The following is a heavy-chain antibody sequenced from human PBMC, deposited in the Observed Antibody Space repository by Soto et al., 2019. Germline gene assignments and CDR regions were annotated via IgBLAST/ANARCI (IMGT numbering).Heavy chain of an antibody. CDR1: GYTFTAYY. J-gene: IGHJ4*02. Sequence: GASVKVSCKASGYTFTAYYIHWVRQAPGQGLEWMGWISAYNGNTNYAQKLQGRVTMTPDTSTRTAYMGLGRLRCDDTAVYYCARGMDNFYGSGSRFGFGVDYWGQGTLVTVSS. D-gene: IGHD3-10*01. CDR3: ARGMDNFYGSGSRFGFGVDY. V-gene: IGHV1-18*04. CDR2: ISAYNGNT.